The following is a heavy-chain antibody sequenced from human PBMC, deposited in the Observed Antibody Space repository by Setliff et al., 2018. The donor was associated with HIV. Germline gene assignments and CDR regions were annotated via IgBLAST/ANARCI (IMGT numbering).Heavy chain of an antibody. CDR1: GGSIKKYY. Sequence: SETLSLTCTVSGGSIKKYYWSWIRQSPGKGLEWIGYTMYGGGSNYNPSLKSRVAMSVDASKNQFSLRLTSMTAADTAVYYCARDTYDSRGYFFGYWGQGTLVTVSS. J-gene: IGHJ4*02. D-gene: IGHD3-22*01. CDR2: TMYGGGS. V-gene: IGHV4-59*12. CDR3: ARDTYDSRGYFFGY.